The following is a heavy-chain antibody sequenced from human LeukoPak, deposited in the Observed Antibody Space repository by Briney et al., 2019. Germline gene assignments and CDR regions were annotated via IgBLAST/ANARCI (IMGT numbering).Heavy chain of an antibody. V-gene: IGHV3-48*03. D-gene: IGHD3-10*02. J-gene: IGHJ6*04. CDR2: ISSSGSTI. Sequence: PGGSLRLSCAASGFTFSSYETNWVRQAPGKGLEWVSYISSSGSTIYYADSVKGRFTISRDNAKNSLYLQMNNLRAEDTAVYYCAELGITMIGGVWGKGTTVTISS. CDR1: GFTFSSYE. CDR3: AELGITMIGGV.